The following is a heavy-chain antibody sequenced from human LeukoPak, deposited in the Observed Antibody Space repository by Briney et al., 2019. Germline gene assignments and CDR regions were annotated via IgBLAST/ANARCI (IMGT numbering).Heavy chain of an antibody. CDR2: ISGSGGST. V-gene: IGHV3-23*01. CDR3: AKDRPNYYGSDGHYYRRNGDY. D-gene: IGHD3-22*01. CDR1: GFTVGTYA. Sequence: PGGSLRLSCAASGFTVGTYAMTWVRQAPGKGLEWVSVISGSGGSTYYADSVKGRFTISRDNSKNTLYLHMNSLRGEDTAVYYCAKDRPNYYGSDGHYYRRNGDYWGQGTLVTVSS. J-gene: IGHJ4*02.